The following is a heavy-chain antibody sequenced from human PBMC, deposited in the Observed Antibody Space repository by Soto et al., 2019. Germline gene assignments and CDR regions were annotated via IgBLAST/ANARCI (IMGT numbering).Heavy chain of an antibody. CDR1: GGSFIGYY. D-gene: IGHD3-9*01. V-gene: IGHV4-34*01. CDR2: INHSGST. CDR3: ARDRGDILTGYHPYYYYGMDV. Sequence: SETLSLTCAVYGGSFIGYYWSWIRQPPGKGLEWIGEINHSGSTNYNPSLKSRVTISVDTSKNQFSLKLSSVTAADTAVYYCARDRGDILTGYHPYYYYGMDVWGQGTTVTVSS. J-gene: IGHJ6*02.